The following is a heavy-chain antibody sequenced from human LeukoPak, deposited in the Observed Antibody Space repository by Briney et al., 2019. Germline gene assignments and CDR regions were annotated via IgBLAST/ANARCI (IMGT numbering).Heavy chain of an antibody. CDR3: ARHNYYSNYGDWFDP. D-gene: IGHD4-11*01. Sequence: SETLSLTCTVSGGSISSYYRSWIPQPPGKGLEWIGYIYYSGSTNYNPSLKSRVTISVDTSKNQFSLKLSSVTAADTAVYYCARHNYYSNYGDWFDPWGQGTLVTVSS. CDR2: IYYSGST. CDR1: GGSISSYY. V-gene: IGHV4-59*08. J-gene: IGHJ5*02.